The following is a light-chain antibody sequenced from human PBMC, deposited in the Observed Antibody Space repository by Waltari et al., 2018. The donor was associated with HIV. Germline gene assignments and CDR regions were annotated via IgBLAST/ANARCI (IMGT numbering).Light chain of an antibody. V-gene: IGKV1-39*01. J-gene: IGKJ1*01. CDR3: QQSYSTPWT. Sequence: DIQMTQSPFSLSASVGDRVTITCRASQSISNYLNWYQQKPGRAPKLLIFAASNLQSGVPSRFSGSGSGTDFTLTISSLQPEDFATYYCQQSYSTPWTFGQGTKVEIK. CDR2: AAS. CDR1: QSISNY.